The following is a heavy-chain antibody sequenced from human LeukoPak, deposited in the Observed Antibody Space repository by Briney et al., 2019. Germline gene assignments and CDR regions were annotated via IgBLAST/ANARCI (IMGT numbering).Heavy chain of an antibody. CDR2: IYYSGST. CDR1: GGSISSYY. J-gene: IGHJ3*02. CDR3: ARLGADNAFDI. Sequence: PSETLSLTCTVSGGSISSYYWSWIRQPPGKGLEWIGYIYYSGSTNYNPSLKSRVTISVDTSKNQSSLKLSSVTAADTAVYYCARLGADNAFDIWGQGTMVTVSS. D-gene: IGHD3-16*01. V-gene: IGHV4-59*01.